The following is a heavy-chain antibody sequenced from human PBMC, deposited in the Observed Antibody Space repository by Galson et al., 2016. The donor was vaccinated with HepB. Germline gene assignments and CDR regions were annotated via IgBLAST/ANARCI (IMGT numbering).Heavy chain of an antibody. D-gene: IGHD3-22*01. Sequence: SLRLSCAASGFTLSNYWMGWVRQTPGKGLEWVASINRDGREQKYVDSVKGRFTISGENAKNSLSLQMNSLGVEDTAVYYCTRNDRWGQGTLVTVS. J-gene: IGHJ4*02. CDR3: TRNDR. V-gene: IGHV3-7*03. CDR1: GFTLSNYW. CDR2: INRDGREQ.